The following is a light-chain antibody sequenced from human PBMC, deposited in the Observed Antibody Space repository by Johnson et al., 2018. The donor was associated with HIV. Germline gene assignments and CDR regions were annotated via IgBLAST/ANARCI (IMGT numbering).Light chain of an antibody. CDR2: DNN. Sequence: QSVLTQPPSVSAAPGQKVTISCSGSSSNIGNNYVSWYQQIPGTAPKLLIYDNNKRPSGIPDRFSGSKSGTSATLGITGLQTGDEADYYCGTWDNSLSAPRYVFGTGTKVTVL. J-gene: IGLJ1*01. V-gene: IGLV1-51*01. CDR3: GTWDNSLSAPRYV. CDR1: SSNIGNNY.